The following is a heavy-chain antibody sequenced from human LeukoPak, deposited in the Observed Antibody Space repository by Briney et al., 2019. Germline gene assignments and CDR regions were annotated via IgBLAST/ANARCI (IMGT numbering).Heavy chain of an antibody. CDR1: GFTFSDYY. J-gene: IGHJ3*02. V-gene: IGHV3-7*01. CDR3: AGHYDSSGYRVDVFDI. CDR2: IKQDGSEK. D-gene: IGHD3-22*01. Sequence: PGGSLRLSCAASGFTFSDYYMSWVRQAPGKGLEWVAYIKQDGSEKYYMDSVKGRFTISRDNAKNSLYLQMNSLRAEDTAVYFCAGHYDSSGYRVDVFDIWGQGTMVTVSS.